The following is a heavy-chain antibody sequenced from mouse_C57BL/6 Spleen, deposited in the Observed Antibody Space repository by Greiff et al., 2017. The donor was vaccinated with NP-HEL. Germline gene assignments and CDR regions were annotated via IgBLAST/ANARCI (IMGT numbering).Heavy chain of an antibody. Sequence: QVQLQQPGAELVKPGASVRISCKASGSTFPSYWITWVRRRPGQGLEWIGDIYPGGVVTTYNEKFKGKATLAVDTSSSTAYMQLSSLTSEDSAVYYCAREDYYGSSYYFDYWGQGTTLTVSS. J-gene: IGHJ2*01. D-gene: IGHD1-1*01. CDR1: GSTFPSYW. CDR3: AREDYYGSSYYFDY. V-gene: IGHV1-55*01. CDR2: IYPGGVVT.